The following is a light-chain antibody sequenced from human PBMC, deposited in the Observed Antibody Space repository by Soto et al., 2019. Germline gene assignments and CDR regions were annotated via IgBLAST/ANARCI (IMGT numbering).Light chain of an antibody. CDR2: KAS. Sequence: DIQMTQSPSTLSGSVGDRVTITCRASQTISSWLAWYQQKPGKAPKLLIYKASTLKSGVPSRFSGSGSGTEFTLTISSLQPDDFATYYCQQSYNTPRTFGQGTKVEIK. CDR1: QTISSW. J-gene: IGKJ1*01. CDR3: QQSYNTPRT. V-gene: IGKV1-5*03.